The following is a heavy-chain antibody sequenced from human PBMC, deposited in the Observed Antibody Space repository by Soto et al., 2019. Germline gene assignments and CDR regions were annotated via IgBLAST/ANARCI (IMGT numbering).Heavy chain of an antibody. V-gene: IGHV4-34*01. CDR2: INHSGST. Sequence: QVQLQQWGAGLLKPSETLSLTCAVYGGSFSGYYWSWIRQPPGKGLEWIGEINHSGSTNYNPSLKSRVTLSVDTSKNQFSLKLSSVTAADTAVYYCARGRTYYYGSGSYPLAFFDYWGQGTLVTVSS. CDR3: ARGRTYYYGSGSYPLAFFDY. CDR1: GGSFSGYY. D-gene: IGHD3-10*01. J-gene: IGHJ4*02.